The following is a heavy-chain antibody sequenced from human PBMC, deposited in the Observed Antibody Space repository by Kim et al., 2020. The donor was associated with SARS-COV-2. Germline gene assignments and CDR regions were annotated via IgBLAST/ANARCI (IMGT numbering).Heavy chain of an antibody. CDR1: GGSISSSSYY. D-gene: IGHD3-22*01. V-gene: IGHV4-39*01. CDR2: IYYSGST. Sequence: SETLSLTCTVSGGSISSSSYYWGWIRQPPGKGLEWIGSIYYSGSTYYNPSLKSRVTISVDTSKNQFSLKLSSVTAADTAVYYCARLRPRDGYDSSGYYYANHYFDYWGQGTLVTVSS. CDR3: ARLRPRDGYDSSGYYYANHYFDY. J-gene: IGHJ4*02.